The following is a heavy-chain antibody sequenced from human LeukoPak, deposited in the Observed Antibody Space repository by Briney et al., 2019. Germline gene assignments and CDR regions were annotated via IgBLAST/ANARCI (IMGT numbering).Heavy chain of an antibody. V-gene: IGHV1-8*01. J-gene: IGHJ4*02. D-gene: IGHD3-10*01. Sequence: GASVRVSCKASGYTFTSYDINWVRQATGQGLEWMGWMNPNSGNTGYAQKFQGRVTMTRDTSISTAYMELSSLRSEDTAVYYCARGLRFGELFCPYWGQGTLVAVSS. CDR1: GYTFTSYD. CDR2: MNPNSGNT. CDR3: ARGLRFGELFCPY.